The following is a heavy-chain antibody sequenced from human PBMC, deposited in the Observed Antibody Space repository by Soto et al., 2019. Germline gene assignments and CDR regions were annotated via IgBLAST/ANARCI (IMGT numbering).Heavy chain of an antibody. CDR1: GYSISSGYY. CDR3: ARSSGDPSGYHYLFDC. V-gene: IGHV4-38-2*01. Sequence: SETLSLTCDVSGYSISSGYYWGWIRQPPGKGLEWVGSIYHGRSARYKPSFNSRVTISVDTSKNQFSLKLTSVTAADTAVYYCARSSGDPSGYHYLFDCWGQGILVTVS. D-gene: IGHD3-22*01. CDR2: IYHGRSA. J-gene: IGHJ4*02.